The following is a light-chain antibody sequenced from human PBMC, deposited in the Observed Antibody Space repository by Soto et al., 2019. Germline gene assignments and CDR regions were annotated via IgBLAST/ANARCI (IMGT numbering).Light chain of an antibody. J-gene: IGKJ2*01. V-gene: IGKV3-15*01. Sequence: TVLTQSPATLSLSPGERVTLSCRASQSVSTNVAWYQQIPGQTPRLLIYGASTRATGIPVRFSGSGSGTEFTLTISSLQSEDFAVYYCHQYYDGPYTFGQGTKVDIK. CDR3: HQYYDGPYT. CDR1: QSVSTN. CDR2: GAS.